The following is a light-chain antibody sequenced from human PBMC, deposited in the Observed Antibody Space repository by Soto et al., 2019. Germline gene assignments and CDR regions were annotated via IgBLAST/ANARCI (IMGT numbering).Light chain of an antibody. Sequence: QSVLTQPPSVSGSPGQRVTISCTGSSSNIGAGYDVHWYQQLPGTAPKLLIYGNSNRPSGVPDRFSGSKSGTSASLAITELQAEDEADYYCQSYDRSLSGYVVFGGRTKLTV. CDR1: SSNIGAGYD. J-gene: IGLJ2*01. CDR2: GNS. CDR3: QSYDRSLSGYVV. V-gene: IGLV1-40*01.